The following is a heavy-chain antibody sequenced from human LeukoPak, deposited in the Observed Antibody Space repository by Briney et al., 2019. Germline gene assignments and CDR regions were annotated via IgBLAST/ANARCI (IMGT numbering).Heavy chain of an antibody. J-gene: IGHJ4*02. CDR3: AAPLWFGESSFDY. V-gene: IGHV3-30-3*01. Sequence: GGSLRLSRAASGFTFSSYAMHWVRQAPGKGLEWVAVISYDGSNKYYADSAKGRFTISRDNSKNTLYLQMNSLRAEDTAVYYCAAPLWFGESSFDYWGQGTLVTVSS. CDR2: ISYDGSNK. CDR1: GFTFSSYA. D-gene: IGHD3-10*01.